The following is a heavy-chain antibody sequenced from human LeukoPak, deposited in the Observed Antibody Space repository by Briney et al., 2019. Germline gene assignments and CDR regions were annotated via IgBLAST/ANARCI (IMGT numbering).Heavy chain of an antibody. D-gene: IGHD3-22*01. Sequence: GGSLRLSCAASGFTFDDYGMSWVRQAPGKGLEWVSGINWNGGSTGYADSVKGRFTISRDNAKNSLYLQMNSLRAEDTAVYYCARGAPTYYYDSSGSQFDYWGQGTLVTVSS. V-gene: IGHV3-20*04. CDR2: INWNGGST. J-gene: IGHJ4*02. CDR3: ARGAPTYYYDSSGSQFDY. CDR1: GFTFDDYG.